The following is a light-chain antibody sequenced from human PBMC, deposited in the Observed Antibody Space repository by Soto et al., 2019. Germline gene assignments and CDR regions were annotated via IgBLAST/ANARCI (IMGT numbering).Light chain of an antibody. V-gene: IGLV1-44*01. CDR3: AAWDDSLNGPYV. J-gene: IGLJ1*01. CDR1: SSNIGSNT. Sequence: QAVVTQPPSASGTPGQRVTTSCSGSSSNIGSNTVNWYQQLPGTAPKLLIYSNNQRPSGVPDRFSGSKSGTSASLAISGLQSEDEADYYCAAWDDSLNGPYVFGTGTKVTVL. CDR2: SNN.